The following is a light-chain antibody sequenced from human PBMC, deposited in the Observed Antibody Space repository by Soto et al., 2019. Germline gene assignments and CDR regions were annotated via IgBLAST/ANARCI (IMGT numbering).Light chain of an antibody. Sequence: DIHMTQSPSSLAASLGDRVTLSXQASQNVNSYLNWYQQKPGRAPKXXIYXASNLEAVVPSMFRGSGYETDFTFTISRLQAEDMETYYCQQYENLPTFGQGTRLDIK. CDR2: XAS. CDR1: QNVNSY. J-gene: IGKJ5*01. CDR3: QQYENLPT. V-gene: IGKV1-33*01.